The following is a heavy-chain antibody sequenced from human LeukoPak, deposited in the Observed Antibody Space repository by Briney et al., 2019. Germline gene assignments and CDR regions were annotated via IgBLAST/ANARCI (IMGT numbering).Heavy chain of an antibody. J-gene: IGHJ4*02. Sequence: GASVKVSCKASGYTLATYYMHWVRQAPGQGPEWVGLINPSDGTASYAQKFQGRLTMTRDTSTSIVYMELSSLRSEDTAIYYCARDNQVRQLGGYWGQGTLVTVSS. CDR3: ARDNQVRQLGGY. CDR1: GYTLATYY. V-gene: IGHV1-46*01. CDR2: INPSDGTA. D-gene: IGHD6-13*01.